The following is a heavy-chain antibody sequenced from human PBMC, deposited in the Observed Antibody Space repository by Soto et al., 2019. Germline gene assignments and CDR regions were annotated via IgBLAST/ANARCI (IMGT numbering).Heavy chain of an antibody. CDR3: ARDRCSGGRCYFDY. D-gene: IGHD2-15*01. Sequence: EVQLVESGGGLVQPGGSLRLSCAASGFTFSTYDFHWVRQATGKALEWVSAIGPTGDTYYSDSVKGRFTISRENAENSFYLQMNSLGAGDTAVYYCARDRCSGGRCYFDYWGQGTLVTVSS. CDR2: IGPTGDT. J-gene: IGHJ4*02. V-gene: IGHV3-13*01. CDR1: GFTFSTYD.